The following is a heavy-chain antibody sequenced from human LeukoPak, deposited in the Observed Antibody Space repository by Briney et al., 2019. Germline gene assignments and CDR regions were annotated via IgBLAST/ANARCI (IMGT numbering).Heavy chain of an antibody. D-gene: IGHD2-8*01. Sequence: SETLSLTCTVSGGSISSSSYYWGWIRQPPGKGLEWIGSIYYSGSTYYNPSLKSRVTISVDTSKNQFSLKLSSVTAADTAVYYCATQMVYAGDYWGQGTLVTVSS. CDR3: ATQMVYAGDY. V-gene: IGHV4-39*01. J-gene: IGHJ4*02. CDR1: GGSISSSSYY. CDR2: IYYSGST.